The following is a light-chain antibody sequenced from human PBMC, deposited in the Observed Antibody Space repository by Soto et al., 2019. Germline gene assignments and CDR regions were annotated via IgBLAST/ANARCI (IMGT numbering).Light chain of an antibody. CDR2: EVI. CDR3: YSYTSSSTYV. V-gene: IGLV2-18*02. CDR1: SSDVGSYNR. J-gene: IGLJ1*01. Sequence: QSALTQPPSVSGSPGQSVTISCTGTSSDVGSYNRVSWYKQPPGAAPKLVIYEVIHRPSGVPDRFSGSKSGNTASLTISGRQAEDEADFYCYSYTSSSTYVFGTGTKVTVL.